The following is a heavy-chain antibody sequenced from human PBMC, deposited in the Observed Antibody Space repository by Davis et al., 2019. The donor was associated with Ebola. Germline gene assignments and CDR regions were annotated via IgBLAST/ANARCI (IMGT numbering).Heavy chain of an antibody. CDR3: ARAPGRETVPKSWFDP. D-gene: IGHD4-11*01. CDR1: GYTFTSYA. J-gene: IGHJ5*02. CDR2: INAGNGNT. Sequence: ASVKVSCKASGYTFTSYAMHWVRQAPGQRLEWMGWINAGNGNTKYSQKFQGRVTITRDTSASTAYMELSSLRSEDTAVYYCARAPGRETVPKSWFDPWGQGTLVTVSS. V-gene: IGHV1-3*01.